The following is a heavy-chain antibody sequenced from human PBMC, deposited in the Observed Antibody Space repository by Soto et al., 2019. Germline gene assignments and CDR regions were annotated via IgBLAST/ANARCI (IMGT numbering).Heavy chain of an antibody. J-gene: IGHJ4*02. D-gene: IGHD2-8*01. V-gene: IGHV4-59*01. CDR2: IYYSGST. Sequence: PSETLSLTCTVSGGSISSYYWSWIRQPPGKGLKWIGYIYYSGSTNYNPSLKSRVTISVDTSKNQFSLKLSSVTAADTAVYYCARVEIGYCTNGVCLAADYWGQGTLVTVSS. CDR3: ARVEIGYCTNGVCLAADY. CDR1: GGSISSYY.